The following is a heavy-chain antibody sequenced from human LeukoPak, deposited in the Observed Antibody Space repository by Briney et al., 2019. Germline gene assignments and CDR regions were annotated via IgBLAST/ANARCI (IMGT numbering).Heavy chain of an antibody. Sequence: GGSLRLSCAASGFAFSSYSMNWVRQAPGKGLEWVSCISSGSSYIYYADSVKGRFTISRDNAKNTLYLQIGSLRADDTAVYYCTRMSREAPGLPDLWGQGTLVTVSS. J-gene: IGHJ5*02. CDR1: GFAFSSYS. CDR3: TRMSREAPGLPDL. CDR2: ISSGSSYI. V-gene: IGHV3-21*01. D-gene: IGHD5-24*01.